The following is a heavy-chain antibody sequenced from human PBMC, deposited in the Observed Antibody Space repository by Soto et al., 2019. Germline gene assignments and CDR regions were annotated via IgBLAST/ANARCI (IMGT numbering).Heavy chain of an antibody. CDR2: ISYDGSNV. CDR1: GFTFRSYA. D-gene: IGHD2-2*02. Sequence: GGSRRLSCAASGFTFRSYAMHWVRQAPGRGLEWVAVISYDGSNVYYTDSVKGRFTISRDNCRNRLYLQMNSLRTDDTAVCYCAPDFRYCRSTTCYTLHYFYSQRQQTLVTASS. J-gene: IGHJ4*02. V-gene: IGHV3-30-3*01. CDR3: APDFRYCRSTTCYTLHYFYS.